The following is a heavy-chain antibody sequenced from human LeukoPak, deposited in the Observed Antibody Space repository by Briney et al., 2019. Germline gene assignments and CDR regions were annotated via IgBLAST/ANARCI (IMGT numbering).Heavy chain of an antibody. CDR2: IYYSGST. D-gene: IGHD1-26*01. CDR3: ARERSGSYPLYYFDY. Sequence: PSETLSLTCTVSGGSISSYYWGWIRQPPGKGLEWIGYIYYSGSTNYNPSLKSRVTISVDTSKNQFSLKLSSVTAADTAVYYCARERSGSYPLYYFDYWGQGALVTLSS. J-gene: IGHJ4*02. CDR1: GGSISSYY. V-gene: IGHV4-59*01.